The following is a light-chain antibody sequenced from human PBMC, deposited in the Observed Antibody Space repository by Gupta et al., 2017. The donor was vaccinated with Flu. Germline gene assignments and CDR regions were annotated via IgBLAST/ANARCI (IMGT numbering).Light chain of an antibody. V-gene: IGLV3-25*02. CDR3: QPTDSSGSYV. J-gene: IGLJ1*01. Sequence: SYELTQPPSVSVSPGQTARITCSGDALPKQYAYWYQQKPGQAPVLVIYKDSERPSGIPERFSGSSSGTTVTLTISGVQAEDEADYYCQPTDSSGSYVFGTGTKVTVL. CDR1: ALPKQY. CDR2: KDS.